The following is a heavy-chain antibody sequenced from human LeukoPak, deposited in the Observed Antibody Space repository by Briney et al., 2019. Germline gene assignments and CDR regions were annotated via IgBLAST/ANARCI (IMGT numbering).Heavy chain of an antibody. V-gene: IGHV3-33*01. J-gene: IGHJ4*02. CDR3: ARDLNYYDSSGYLED. CDR1: GFTFSSYG. Sequence: GGSLRLSCAASGFTFSSYGMHWVRQAPGKGLEWVAVIWYDGSNKYYADSVKGRFTISRDNSKNTLYLQMNSLRAEDTAVHYCARDLNYYDSSGYLEDWGQGTLVTVSS. D-gene: IGHD3-22*01. CDR2: IWYDGSNK.